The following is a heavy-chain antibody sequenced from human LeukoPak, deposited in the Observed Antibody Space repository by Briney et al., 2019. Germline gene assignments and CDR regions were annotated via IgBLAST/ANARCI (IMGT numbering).Heavy chain of an antibody. Sequence: GGCLRLSSAASGFTFSSYTMSWVRQAPGKGLEWVSTITTSDGNTYYADSVKGRFTVSRDDSKNTLFLQMNSLRAEDTAVYYCAKDGGLWVSAHWGDSWGRGTLVTVSP. CDR2: ITTSDGNT. J-gene: IGHJ4*02. V-gene: IGHV3-23*01. CDR3: AKDGGLWVSAHWGDS. D-gene: IGHD7-27*01. CDR1: GFTFSSYT.